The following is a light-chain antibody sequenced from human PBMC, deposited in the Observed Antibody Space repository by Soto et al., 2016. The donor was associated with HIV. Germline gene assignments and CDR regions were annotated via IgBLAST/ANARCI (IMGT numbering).Light chain of an antibody. CDR2: DDS. CDR1: NVGSKS. V-gene: IGLV3-21*03. Sequence: SYELTQSPSLSVAPRKTARITCGGNNVGSKSVHWYQQKPGQAPVLVVYDDSDRPSGIPERFSGSNSGNTATLTISRVEAGDEADYYCQVWDVSSDHVIFGGGTKADRP. J-gene: IGLJ2*01. CDR3: QVWDVSSDHVI.